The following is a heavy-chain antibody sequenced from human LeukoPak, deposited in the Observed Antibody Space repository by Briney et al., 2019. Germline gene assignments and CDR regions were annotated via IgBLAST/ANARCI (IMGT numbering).Heavy chain of an antibody. V-gene: IGHV1-46*01. CDR1: GYTFTSYY. J-gene: IGHJ4*02. D-gene: IGHD3-3*01. CDR3: AREIYDFWSGSGDY. Sequence: ASVKVSCKASGYTFTSYYMHWVRQAPGQGLEWMGIINPSGGSTSYAQKLQGRVTMTRDTSTSTAYMELRSLRSDDTAVYYCAREIYDFWSGSGDYWGQGTLVTVSS. CDR2: INPSGGST.